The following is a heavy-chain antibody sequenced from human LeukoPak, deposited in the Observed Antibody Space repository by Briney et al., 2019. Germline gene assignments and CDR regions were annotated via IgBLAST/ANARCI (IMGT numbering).Heavy chain of an antibody. CDR2: ISYDGSNK. CDR3: AKSPSYYYDSSGYKDY. CDR1: GFTFSSYG. J-gene: IGHJ4*02. Sequence: PGGSLRLSCAASGFTFSSYGMHWVRQAPGKGLEWVAVISYDGSNKYYADSVKGRFTISRDNSKNTLYLQMNSLRAEDTAVYYCAKSPSYYYDSSGYKDYWGQGTLVTVSS. D-gene: IGHD3-22*01. V-gene: IGHV3-30*18.